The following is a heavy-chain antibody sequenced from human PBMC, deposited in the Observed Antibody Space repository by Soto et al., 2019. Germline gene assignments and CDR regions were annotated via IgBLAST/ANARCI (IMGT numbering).Heavy chain of an antibody. CDR1: GFSLNTTGVG. J-gene: IGHJ5*02. Sequence: QITLKESGPTLVKPTQTLTLTCTFSGFSLNTTGVGVGWIRQPPGKALEWLALIHWDDDKRYSPSLKSRLTSTKDTSKNQVVLTMTNMDPVDTATYYCAHRISDDVRYYRWFEPWGQGTQVTVSS. D-gene: IGHD2-21*01. CDR3: AHRISDDVRYYRWFEP. CDR2: IHWDDDK. V-gene: IGHV2-5*02.